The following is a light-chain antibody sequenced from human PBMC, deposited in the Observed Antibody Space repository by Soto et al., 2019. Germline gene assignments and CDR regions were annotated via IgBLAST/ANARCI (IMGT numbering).Light chain of an antibody. CDR1: SSDVGGYNY. CDR2: DVS. J-gene: IGLJ1*01. CDR3: SSYTSSSTYA. V-gene: IGLV2-14*01. Sequence: QSELTQPASVSGSPGQSITISCTGTSSDVGGYNYVSWYQQHPGKAPKLMIYDVSNRPSGVSNRFSGSKSGNTASLTISGLQAEDEADYYCSSYTSSSTYAVGTGTKVTVL.